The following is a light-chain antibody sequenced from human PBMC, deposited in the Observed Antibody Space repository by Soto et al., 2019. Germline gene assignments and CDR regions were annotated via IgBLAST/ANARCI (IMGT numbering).Light chain of an antibody. Sequence: EFVLTQSPGTLSLSPGERATLSCRASQSFRSSYLTWYHQKPGQAPRLLIFGASSRATGTPERISGGGSGTDYSLTINRLEPEDFGVYYCQQYGDSVFTFGPGTTVAIK. CDR1: QSFRSSY. CDR3: QQYGDSVFT. J-gene: IGKJ3*01. CDR2: GAS. V-gene: IGKV3-20*01.